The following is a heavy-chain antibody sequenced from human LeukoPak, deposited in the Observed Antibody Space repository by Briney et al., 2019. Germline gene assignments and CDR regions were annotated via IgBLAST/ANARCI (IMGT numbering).Heavy chain of an antibody. V-gene: IGHV3-48*03. CDR3: ARDLHYYDSSGYYRSGGMDV. Sequence: GGSLRLSCAASGFTFSSYEMNWVRQAPGKGLEWVSYISSSGSIIYYADSVKGRFTISRDNSKNTLYLQMNSLRAEDTAVYYCARDLHYYDSSGYYRSGGMDVWGQGTTVTVSS. D-gene: IGHD3-22*01. J-gene: IGHJ6*02. CDR2: ISSSGSII. CDR1: GFTFSSYE.